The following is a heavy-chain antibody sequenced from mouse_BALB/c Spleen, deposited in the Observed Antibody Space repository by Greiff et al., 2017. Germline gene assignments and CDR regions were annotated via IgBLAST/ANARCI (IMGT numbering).Heavy chain of an antibody. D-gene: IGHD4-1*01. J-gene: IGHJ3*01. V-gene: IGHV2-9*02. CDR1: GFSLTGYG. CDR2: IWAGGST. Sequence: VKVVESGPGLVAPSQSLSITCTVSGFSLTGYGVNWVRQPPGKGLEWLGVIWAGGSTNYNSALMSRLSISKDNSKSQVFLKMNSLQTDDTAMYYCAKLTGTDAYWGQGTLVTVSA. CDR3: AKLTGTDAY.